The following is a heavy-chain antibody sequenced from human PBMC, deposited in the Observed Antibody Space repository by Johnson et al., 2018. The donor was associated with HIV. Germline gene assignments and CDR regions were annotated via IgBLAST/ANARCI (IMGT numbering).Heavy chain of an antibody. Sequence: EVQLVESGGGLVQSGGSLRLSCAASGFTFSSYAMSWVRQAPGKGLEWVSAISGSGGSTYYADSGKGRFTISRDNSKNTLYLRMNSLRAEDTAVYYCAKWTRDGYNYVHAFDIWGQGTMVTVSS. CDR2: ISGSGGST. V-gene: IGHV3-23*04. CDR3: AKWTRDGYNYVHAFDI. CDR1: GFTFSSYA. J-gene: IGHJ3*02. D-gene: IGHD5-24*01.